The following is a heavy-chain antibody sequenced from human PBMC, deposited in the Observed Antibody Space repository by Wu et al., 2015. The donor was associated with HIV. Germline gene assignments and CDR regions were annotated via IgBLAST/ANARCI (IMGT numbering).Heavy chain of an antibody. CDR2: MNPNSGNT. CDR3: ARATRGYSGYGVYWFDP. CDR1: GYTFTSYD. Sequence: QVQLVQSGAEVKKPGASVKVSCKASGYTFTSYDINWVRQATGQGLEWMGWMNPNSGNTGYAQKFQGRVTMTRNTSISTAYMELSSLRSEDTAVYYCARATRGYSGYGVYWFDPWGQGTLVTVSS. V-gene: IGHV1-8*01. D-gene: IGHD5-12*01. J-gene: IGHJ5*02.